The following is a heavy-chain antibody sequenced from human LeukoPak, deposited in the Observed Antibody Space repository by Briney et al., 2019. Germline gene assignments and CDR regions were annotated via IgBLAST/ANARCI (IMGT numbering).Heavy chain of an antibody. V-gene: IGHV4-30-4*08. CDR3: ARESRFLEWSADY. CDR1: GGSISSGDYY. Sequence: PSETLSLTCTVSGGSISSGDYYWSWIRQPPGKGLEWIGYTYYSGSTYYNPSLKSRVPISVDTSKNQFSLKLSSVTAADTAVYYCARESRFLEWSADYWGQGTLVTVSS. J-gene: IGHJ4*02. CDR2: TYYSGST. D-gene: IGHD3-3*01.